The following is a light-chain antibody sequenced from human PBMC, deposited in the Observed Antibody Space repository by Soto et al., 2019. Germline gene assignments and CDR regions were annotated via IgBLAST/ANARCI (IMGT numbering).Light chain of an antibody. CDR1: SSDVGGYNY. V-gene: IGLV2-14*03. CDR3: GSYTSDTTGV. CDR2: DVT. J-gene: IGLJ1*01. Sequence: QSVLTQPASVSGSPGQSIAISCTGTSSDVGGYNYVSWYQQHPGKAPKLMIYDVTTRPSGVSNRFSGSKSGNTAALTISGLEAEDGADYCCGSYTSDTTGVFGTGTKLTVL.